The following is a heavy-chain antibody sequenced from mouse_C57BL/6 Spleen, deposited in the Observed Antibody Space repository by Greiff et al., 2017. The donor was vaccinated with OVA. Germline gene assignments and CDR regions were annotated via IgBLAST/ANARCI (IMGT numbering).Heavy chain of an antibody. J-gene: IGHJ3*01. CDR1: GFTFSDYG. CDR2: ISSGSRTI. V-gene: IGHV5-17*01. D-gene: IGHD4-1*01. CDR3: ARRWDATY. Sequence: EVKLVESGGGLVKPGGSLKLSCAASGFTFSDYGMHWVRQAPEKGLEWVAYISSGSRTIYYADTVKGRFTISRDNAKNTLFLQMTGLRSEDTAMYYCARRWDATYWGQGTLVTVSA.